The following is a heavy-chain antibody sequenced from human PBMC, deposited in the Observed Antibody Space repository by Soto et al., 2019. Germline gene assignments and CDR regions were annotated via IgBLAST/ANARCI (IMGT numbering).Heavy chain of an antibody. CDR2: IYYTGST. V-gene: IGHV4-30-2*01. CDR1: GGSMSRGGQS. CDR3: ARAPPGPSLRWDV. J-gene: IGHJ6*02. D-gene: IGHD3-10*01. Sequence: SETLSLTCAVSGGSMSRGGQSWSWIRQPPGKGLEWLGFIYYTGSTYYNPSLKSRVTLSVDRSKNQFSLNLTSVAAADTAMYFCARAPPGPSLRWDVWGQGTTVTVSS.